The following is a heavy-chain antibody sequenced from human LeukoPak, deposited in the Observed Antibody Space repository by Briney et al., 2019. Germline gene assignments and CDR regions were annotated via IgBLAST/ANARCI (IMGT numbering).Heavy chain of an antibody. J-gene: IGHJ3*02. D-gene: IGHD3-22*01. V-gene: IGHV4-38-2*01. CDR1: GYSLSSGYY. CDR3: ARLYYYDSSGATDAFDI. CDR2: IYHSGST. Sequence: SETLSLTCAVSGYSLSSGYYWGWIRQPPGKGLEWIGSIYHSGSTYYNPSLRSRVTISVDTSKNQFSLKLSSVTAADTAVYYCARLYYYDSSGATDAFDIWGQGTMVTVSS.